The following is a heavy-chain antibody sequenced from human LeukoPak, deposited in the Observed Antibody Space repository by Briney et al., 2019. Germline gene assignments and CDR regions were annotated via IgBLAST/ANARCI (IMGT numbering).Heavy chain of an antibody. D-gene: IGHD3-10*01. V-gene: IGHV3-23*01. CDR2: ISGSGGST. CDR3: AKDRHYYGSGSYYPY. Sequence: GGSLRLSCAASGFTFSSYAMIWVHQAPGKGLEWVSAISGSGGSTYYADSVKGRFTISRDNSKNTLYLQMNSLRAEDTAVYYCAKDRHYYGSGSYYPYWGQGTLVTVSS. J-gene: IGHJ4*02. CDR1: GFTFSSYA.